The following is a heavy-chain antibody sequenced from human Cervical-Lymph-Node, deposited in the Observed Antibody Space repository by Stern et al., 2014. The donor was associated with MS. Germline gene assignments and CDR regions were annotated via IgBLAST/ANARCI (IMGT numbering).Heavy chain of an antibody. D-gene: IGHD4-17*01. V-gene: IGHV3-9*01. CDR2: ISWNSNSM. Sequence: VQLVESGGGLVQPGRSLRLSCAASGFTFDDYAMHWVRQAPVKGLEWVSSISWNSNSMTYADSVKGRFTISRDNAKNSLYLQMNSLRAEDTALYYCTKATYYGAALDYWGQGTLVTVSS. CDR3: TKATYYGAALDY. CDR1: GFTFDDYA. J-gene: IGHJ4*02.